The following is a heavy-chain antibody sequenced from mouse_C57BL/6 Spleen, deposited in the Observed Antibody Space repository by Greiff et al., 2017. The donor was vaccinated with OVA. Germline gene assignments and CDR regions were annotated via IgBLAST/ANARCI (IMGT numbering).Heavy chain of an antibody. CDR2: INYDGSST. CDR1: GFTFSDYY. Sequence: EVQLVESEGGLVQPGSSMKLSCTASGFTFSDYYMAWVRQVPEKGLEWVANINYDGSSTYYLDSLKSRFIISRDNAKNILYLQMSSLKSEDTASYYCAREAYDLYYFDYWGQGTTLTVSS. CDR3: AREAYDLYYFDY. J-gene: IGHJ2*01. D-gene: IGHD6-5*01. V-gene: IGHV5-16*01.